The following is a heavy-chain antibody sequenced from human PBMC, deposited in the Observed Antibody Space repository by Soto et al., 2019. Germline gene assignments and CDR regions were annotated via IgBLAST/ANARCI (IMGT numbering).Heavy chain of an antibody. CDR3: ARDSPPVDY. J-gene: IGHJ4*02. CDR1: GYTFSNYG. Sequence: QVQLVQSGAEVKKPGASVKVSCKASGYTFSNYGISWVRQAPGQGLEWMGWISAYNGNTKYAQKLQGRVTMTTDTSTSKAYMELRSLSSDDTAVYYCARDSPPVDYWGQGTLVTVSS. V-gene: IGHV1-18*01. CDR2: ISAYNGNT.